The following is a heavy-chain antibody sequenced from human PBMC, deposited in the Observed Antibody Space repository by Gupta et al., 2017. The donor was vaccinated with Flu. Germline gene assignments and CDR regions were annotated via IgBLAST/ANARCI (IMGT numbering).Heavy chain of an antibody. CDR1: GYTFTDYF. Sequence: ASGYTFTDYFMHWVRQAPGQGLEWMGWVNPNSGGTNYAQQFQGRVTMTRDTSITTAYMELSRLRSDDTAVYYCARGFGYCSGGSCYPYDYWGQGTLVTVSS. CDR3: ARGFGYCSGGSCYPYDY. J-gene: IGHJ4*02. V-gene: IGHV1-2*02. D-gene: IGHD2-15*01. CDR2: VNPNSGGT.